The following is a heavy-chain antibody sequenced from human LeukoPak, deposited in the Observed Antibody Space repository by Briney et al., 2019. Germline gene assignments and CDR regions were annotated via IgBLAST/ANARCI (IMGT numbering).Heavy chain of an antibody. D-gene: IGHD2-2*02. J-gene: IGHJ5*02. Sequence: ASVKVSCKASGDTFTSDYMHWVRHAPGQGLEWMGIINPSGGSTNYAQKFQGRVTMTTDTSTSTVYMELSRLRSEDTAVYYCASTPNYCSSTSCYKGGDWFDPWGQGTLVTVSS. CDR3: ASTPNYCSSTSCYKGGDWFDP. V-gene: IGHV1-46*01. CDR2: INPSGGST. CDR1: GDTFTSDY.